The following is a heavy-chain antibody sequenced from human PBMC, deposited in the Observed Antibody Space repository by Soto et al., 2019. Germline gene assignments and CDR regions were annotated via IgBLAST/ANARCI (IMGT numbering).Heavy chain of an antibody. CDR1: GFTFSSYG. J-gene: IGHJ4*02. D-gene: IGHD3-22*01. V-gene: IGHV3-33*01. Sequence: SLRLSCAASGFTFSSYGMHWVRQAPGKGLEWVAVIWYDGSNKYYADSVKGRFTISRDNFKNTLYLQMNSLRAEDTAVYYCARALYYYDSSGSLDYWGQGTLVTVSS. CDR2: IWYDGSNK. CDR3: ARALYYYDSSGSLDY.